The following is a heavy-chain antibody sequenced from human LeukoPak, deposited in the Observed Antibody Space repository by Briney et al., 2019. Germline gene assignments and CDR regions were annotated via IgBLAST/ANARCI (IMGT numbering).Heavy chain of an antibody. J-gene: IGHJ4*02. CDR3: AKAMQIYYDSSGYLDY. Sequence: PGRSLRLSCAASGFTFSSYGMHWVRQAPGKGLEWVAVISYDGSNKYYADSVKGRFTISRDNSKNTLYLQMNSLRAEDTAVYYCAKAMQIYYDSSGYLDYWGQGTLVTVSS. V-gene: IGHV3-30*18. CDR2: ISYDGSNK. CDR1: GFTFSSYG. D-gene: IGHD3-22*01.